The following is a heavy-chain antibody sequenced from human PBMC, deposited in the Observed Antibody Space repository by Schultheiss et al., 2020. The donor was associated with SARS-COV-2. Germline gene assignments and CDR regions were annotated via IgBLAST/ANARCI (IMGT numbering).Heavy chain of an antibody. V-gene: IGHV3-48*01. Sequence: GGSLRLSCAASGFTFSSYSMNWVRLAPGKGLEWLSYVWTSGSGTTTYYADSVKGRFTISRDNAKNTLYLQMNSLRAEDTAVYYCARDGGYYYVSSGYHGPRWNFDYWGQGTLVTVSS. CDR1: GFTFSSYS. J-gene: IGHJ4*02. CDR3: ARDGGYYYVSSGYHGPRWNFDY. CDR2: VWTSGSGTTT. D-gene: IGHD3-22*01.